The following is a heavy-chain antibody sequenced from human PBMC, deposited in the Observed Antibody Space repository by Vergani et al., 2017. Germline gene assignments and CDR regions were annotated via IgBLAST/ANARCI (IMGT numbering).Heavy chain of an antibody. CDR3: ARFIDADTAMPTGFDY. J-gene: IGHJ4*02. CDR2: IYPGDSDT. V-gene: IGHV5-51*01. D-gene: IGHD5-18*01. CDR1: GYSFTSYW. Sequence: EVQLVQSGAEVKKPGESLKISCKGSGYSFTSYWIGWVRQMPGKGLEWMGIIYPGDSDTRYSPSFQGQVTISADKSISTAYLQWSSLKASDTAMYYCARFIDADTAMPTGFDYWGQGTLVTVSS.